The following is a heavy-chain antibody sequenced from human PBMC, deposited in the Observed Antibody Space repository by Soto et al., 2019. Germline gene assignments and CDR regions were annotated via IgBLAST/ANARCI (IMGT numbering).Heavy chain of an antibody. CDR3: ARIRGSSLWFGEDI. CDR1: GFSLSTSGMC. J-gene: IGHJ3*02. D-gene: IGHD3-10*01. CDR2: IDWDDDK. Sequence: SGPTLVNPTQTLTLTCTFAGFSLSTSGMCVSWIRQPPGKALEWLARIDWDDDKYYSTSLKTRLTISKDTSKNQVVLTMTNMDPVDTATYYCARIRGSSLWFGEDIWGQGTMVTVSS. V-gene: IGHV2-70*11.